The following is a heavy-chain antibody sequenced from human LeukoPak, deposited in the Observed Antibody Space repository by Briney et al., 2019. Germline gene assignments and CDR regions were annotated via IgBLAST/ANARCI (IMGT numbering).Heavy chain of an antibody. V-gene: IGHV3-23*01. CDR1: GLTFSSYA. J-gene: IGHJ1*01. CDR2: ISGSGGST. Sequence: GGSLRLSCVASGLTFSSYAMSWVRQAPGKGLEWVSAISGSGGSTYYADSVKGRFTISRDNSKNTLYLQMNSLRAEDTAVYYCAKDGEDIVVVPAAIQGYFQHWGQGTLVTVSS. CDR3: AKDGEDIVVVPAAIQGYFQH. D-gene: IGHD2-2*02.